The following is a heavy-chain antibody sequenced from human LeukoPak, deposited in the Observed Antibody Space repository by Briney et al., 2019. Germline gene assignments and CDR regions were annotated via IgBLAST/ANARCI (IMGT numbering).Heavy chain of an antibody. D-gene: IGHD6-25*01. CDR2: ISNSGDST. Sequence: GGSLRLSYAASGFTFTTYAMSWVRQAPGRGLEWVSVISNSGDSTYYADSVKGRFTISRDNSKSTLFLQMSSLRAEDTAIYYCARDGARGAAAGTRGDYWGQGALVTVSS. CDR3: ARDGARGAAAGTRGDY. CDR1: GFTFTTYA. V-gene: IGHV3-23*01. J-gene: IGHJ4*02.